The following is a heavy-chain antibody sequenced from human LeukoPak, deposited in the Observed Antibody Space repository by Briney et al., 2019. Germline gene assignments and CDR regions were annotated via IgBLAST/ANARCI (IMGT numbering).Heavy chain of an antibody. CDR1: GGSISSYY. CDR2: IYYSGST. Sequence: PSETLSLTCTVSGGSISSYYWSWIRQPPGKGLEWIGYIYYSGSTNYNPSLKSRVTISVDTSKNQFSLKLSSVTAADTAVYYCARVHYDILTGMRGDYFDYWGQGTLVTVSS. D-gene: IGHD3-9*01. V-gene: IGHV4-59*01. CDR3: ARVHYDILTGMRGDYFDY. J-gene: IGHJ4*02.